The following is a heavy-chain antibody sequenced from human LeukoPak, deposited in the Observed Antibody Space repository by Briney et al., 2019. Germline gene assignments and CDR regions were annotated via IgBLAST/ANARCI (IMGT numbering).Heavy chain of an antibody. CDR2: IYYSGST. V-gene: IGHV4-59*01. D-gene: IGHD3/OR15-3a*01. J-gene: IGHJ4*02. Sequence: PSETLSLTCIVSGGSISSYYWSWIRQPPGKGLEWIGYIYYSGSTNYNPSLKSRVTISVDTSKNQFSLTLRSVTAADTAVYYCARQTGSGLFILPGGQGTLVTVSS. CDR1: GGSISSYY. CDR3: ARQTGSGLFILP.